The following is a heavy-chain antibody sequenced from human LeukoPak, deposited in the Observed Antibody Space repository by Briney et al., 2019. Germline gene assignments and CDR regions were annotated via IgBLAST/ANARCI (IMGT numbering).Heavy chain of an antibody. CDR3: AKRDY. J-gene: IGHJ4*02. V-gene: IGHV3-48*01. CDR2: ISSSSSTI. CDR1: GFTFSSYS. Sequence: GGSLRLSCAASGFTFSSYSMNWVRQAPGKGLERVSYISSSSSTIYYADSVKGRFTISRDNAKNSLYLQMNSLRAEDTAVYYCAKRDYWGQGTLVTVSS.